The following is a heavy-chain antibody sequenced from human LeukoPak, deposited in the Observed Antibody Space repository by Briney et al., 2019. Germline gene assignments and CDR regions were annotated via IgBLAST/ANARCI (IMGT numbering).Heavy chain of an antibody. D-gene: IGHD6-19*01. CDR1: GYTFTGYY. V-gene: IGHV1-69*06. J-gene: IGHJ4*02. Sequence: GASVKVSCKASGYTFTGYYMHWVRQAPGQGLEWMGGIIPIFGTANYAQKFQGRVTITADKSTSTAYMELSSLRSEDTAVYYCAMGVGAPEDLAVAADFDYWGQRTLVTVSS. CDR2: IIPIFGTA. CDR3: AMGVGAPEDLAVAADFDY.